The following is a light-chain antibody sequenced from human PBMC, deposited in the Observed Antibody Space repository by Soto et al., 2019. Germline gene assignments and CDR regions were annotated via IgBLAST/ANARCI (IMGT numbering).Light chain of an antibody. CDR2: STI. J-gene: IGLJ2*01. V-gene: IGLV7-43*01. Sequence: QTVVTQEPSLTVSPGGTVTLTCASSTGTVTSDYYPSWFQQKPGQAPRALIYSTIHKHSWTPARFSGSLLGGKAALTLSGVQPEDEADYYCLLYYGAALVFGGGTKVTVL. CDR1: TGTVTSDYY. CDR3: LLYYGAALV.